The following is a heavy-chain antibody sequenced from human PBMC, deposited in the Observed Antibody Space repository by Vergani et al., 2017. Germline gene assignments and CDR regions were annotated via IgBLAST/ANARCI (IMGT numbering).Heavy chain of an antibody. J-gene: IGHJ6*02. D-gene: IGHD2/OR15-2a*01. CDR2: IRYDGSSE. Sequence: QVQILQSGGGVVQPGGSLRLSCTLSGFTLNTYGIHWVRQAPGKGLECVSFIRYDGSSEYYGDSVKGQFTISRDKSQNTVNLQMNILRTEDTAVYFCAQSVIACNVGFAYFGMDVWGRGTTVTVSS. CDR3: AQSVIACNVGFAYFGMDV. V-gene: IGHV3-30*02. CDR1: GFTLNTYG.